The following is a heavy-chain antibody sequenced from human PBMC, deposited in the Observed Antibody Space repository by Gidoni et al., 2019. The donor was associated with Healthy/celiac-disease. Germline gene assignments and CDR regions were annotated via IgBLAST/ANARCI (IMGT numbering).Heavy chain of an antibody. CDR1: GFPFCRFA. V-gene: IGHV3-23*01. Sequence: EVQLLESGGGLVQPGGFLRLSCAASGFPFCRFAMSWVRQAPGKGVEWVSAISGSGGSTYYADSVKGRFTISRDNSKNTLYLQMNSLRAEDTAVYYCAKGHPSTQWELRRFDYWGQGTLVTVSS. CDR2: ISGSGGST. D-gene: IGHD1-26*01. J-gene: IGHJ4*02. CDR3: AKGHPSTQWELRRFDY.